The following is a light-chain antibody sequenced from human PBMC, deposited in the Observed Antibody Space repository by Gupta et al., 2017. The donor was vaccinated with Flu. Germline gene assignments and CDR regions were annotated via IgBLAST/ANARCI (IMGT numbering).Light chain of an antibody. CDR1: SSNIGSNY. Sequence: GTPGQRVTISCSGSSSNIGSNYVYWYQQLPGTAPKLLIYRNNQRPSGVPDRFSGSKSGTSASLAISGPRSEDEADYYCAAWDDSLSGRVFGGGTKLTVL. J-gene: IGLJ3*02. V-gene: IGLV1-47*01. CDR3: AAWDDSLSGRV. CDR2: RNN.